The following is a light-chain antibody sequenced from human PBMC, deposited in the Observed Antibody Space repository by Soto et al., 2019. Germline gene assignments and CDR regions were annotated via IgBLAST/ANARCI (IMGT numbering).Light chain of an antibody. CDR2: GNS. CDR1: SSNIGAGYY. V-gene: IGLV1-40*01. CDR3: QSYDSSLSGYV. Sequence: QSVLTQPPSVSGAPGQRVTISCTGSSSNIGAGYYVHWYQQLPGTAPKLLIYGNSNRPSGVPDRFSGSKSGTSASLAITGLQDEDGADYYCQSYDSSLSGYVFGTVTKLTVL. J-gene: IGLJ1*01.